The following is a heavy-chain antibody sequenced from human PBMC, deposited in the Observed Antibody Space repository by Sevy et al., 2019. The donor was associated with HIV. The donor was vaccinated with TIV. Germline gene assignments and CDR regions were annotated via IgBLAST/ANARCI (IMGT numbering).Heavy chain of an antibody. CDR3: ARTAQFGVVDY. J-gene: IGHJ4*02. V-gene: IGHV4-4*07. D-gene: IGHD3-3*01. CDR1: GGSISGYY. Sequence: SETLSLTCTVSGGSISGYYWSWIRQPAGKGLEWIGRIYSSGSTNYHPSLKSRVTMSVDTSKNQFSLKLSSVTAAGTAVDYCARTAQFGVVDYWGQGTLVTVSS. CDR2: IYSSGST.